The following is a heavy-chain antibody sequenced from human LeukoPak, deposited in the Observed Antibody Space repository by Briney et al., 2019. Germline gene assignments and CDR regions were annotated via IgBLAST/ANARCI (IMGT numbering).Heavy chain of an antibody. J-gene: IGHJ4*02. V-gene: IGHV1-8*03. CDR1: GYTFTSYD. Sequence: ASVKVSCKASGYTFTSYDINWVRQATGQGLEWMGWMNPNSGNTGYAQKFQGRVTITRNTSISTAYMELSSLRSEDTAVYYCARGIPKGTGEDYWGQGTLVTVSS. CDR2: MNPNSGNT. CDR3: ARGIPKGTGEDY. D-gene: IGHD7-27*01.